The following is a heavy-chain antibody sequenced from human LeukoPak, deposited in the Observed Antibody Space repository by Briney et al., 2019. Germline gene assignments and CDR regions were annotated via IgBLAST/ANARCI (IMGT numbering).Heavy chain of an antibody. J-gene: IGHJ4*02. V-gene: IGHV3-64*04. CDR3: ARGSVDGYRGGIDY. CDR2: ISSTGGST. D-gene: IGHD5-24*01. CDR1: GFTFSNYA. Sequence: PGGSLRLSCSASGFTFSNYAMHWVRQAPGKGLEFVSGISSTGGSTNYPDSVKDRFSISRDNSKNTLYLQMTSLRADDTAVYYCARGSVDGYRGGIDYWGQGTLVTVSS.